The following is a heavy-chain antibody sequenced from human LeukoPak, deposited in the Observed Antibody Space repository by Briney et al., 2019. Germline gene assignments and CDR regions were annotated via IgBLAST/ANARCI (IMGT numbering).Heavy chain of an antibody. V-gene: IGHV3-48*03. J-gene: IGHJ4*02. CDR3: ASPIAAAGLFDY. CDR2: ISSSGSTI. CDR1: GFTFSSYE. Sequence: PGGSLRLSCAASGFTFSSYEMNWVRQAPVKGLEWVSYISSSGSTIYYADSVKGRFTISRDNAKNSLYLQMNSLRAEDTAVYYCASPIAAAGLFDYWGQGTLVTVSS. D-gene: IGHD6-13*01.